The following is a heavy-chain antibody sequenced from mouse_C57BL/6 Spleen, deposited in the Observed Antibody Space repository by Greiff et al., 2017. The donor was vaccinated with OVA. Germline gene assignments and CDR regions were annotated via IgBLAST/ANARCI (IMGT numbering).Heavy chain of an antibody. CDR3: ARYGDGYGYFDV. V-gene: IGHV5-12*01. CDR2: ISNGGGST. J-gene: IGHJ1*03. CDR1: GFTFSDYY. D-gene: IGHD2-3*01. Sequence: EVQRVESGGGLVQPGGSLKLSCAASGFTFSDYYMYWVRQTPEKRLEWVAYISNGGGSTYYPDTVKGRFTISRDNAKNTLYLQMSRLKSEDTAMDYCARYGDGYGYFDVWGTGTTVTVSS.